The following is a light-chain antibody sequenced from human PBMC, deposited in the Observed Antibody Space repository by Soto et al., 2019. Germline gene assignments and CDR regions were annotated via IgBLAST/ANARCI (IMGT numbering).Light chain of an antibody. CDR2: FNS. Sequence: QSVLTQPPSVSGAPGQRVTISCTGSSSNIGAGYDVHWYQQLPGTAPKLLIYFNSQRPSGVPDRFSASKSGTSASLAISALQSEDEADYYCASWDESLKVVFGGGTKLTVL. CDR3: ASWDESLKVV. J-gene: IGLJ3*02. CDR1: SSNIGAGYD. V-gene: IGLV1-40*01.